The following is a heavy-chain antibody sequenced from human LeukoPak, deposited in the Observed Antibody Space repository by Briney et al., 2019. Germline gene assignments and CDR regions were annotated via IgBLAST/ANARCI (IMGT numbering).Heavy chain of an antibody. CDR1: GDSVSSNSAA. Sequence: SQTLSLTCAISGDSVSSNSAAWNWIRQSPSRGLEWLGRTYYGSKWYSDYAPSVKSRITIDADTSKNQFSLQLSSVTPEGTAVYYCARIVPAGDWYFDLWGRGTLVIVSS. V-gene: IGHV6-1*01. CDR2: TYYGSKWYS. D-gene: IGHD2-2*01. J-gene: IGHJ2*01. CDR3: ARIVPAGDWYFDL.